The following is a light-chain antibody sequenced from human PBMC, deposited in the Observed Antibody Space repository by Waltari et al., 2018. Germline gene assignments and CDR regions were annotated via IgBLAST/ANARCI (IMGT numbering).Light chain of an antibody. J-gene: IGLJ3*02. CDR1: SSDVGGYNY. CDR3: ASYTSSSTWV. CDR2: DVS. Sequence: QSALTQPASVSGSPGQSITISCTRTSSDVGGYNYVPWYQQRPGKAPKVMIYDVSYRPSGVSNRFSGSKSGNTASLTISGLQAEDEADYYCASYTSSSTWVFGGGTKLTVL. V-gene: IGLV2-14*03.